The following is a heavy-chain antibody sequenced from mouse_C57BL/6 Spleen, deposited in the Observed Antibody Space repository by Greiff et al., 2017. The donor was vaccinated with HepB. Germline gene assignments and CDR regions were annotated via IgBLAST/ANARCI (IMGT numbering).Heavy chain of an antibody. CDR2: IDPETGGT. J-gene: IGHJ4*01. D-gene: IGHD1-1*02. V-gene: IGHV1-15*01. CDR3: TRYGAFYAMDY. CDR1: GYTFTDYE. Sequence: VQLQQSGAELVRPGASVTLSCKASGYTFTDYEMHWVKPTPVHGLEWIGSIDPETGGTAYNQKFKCKAILTADKSSSTAYMDVRSLTSVDSAFYYCTRYGAFYAMDYWGQGTSVTVSS.